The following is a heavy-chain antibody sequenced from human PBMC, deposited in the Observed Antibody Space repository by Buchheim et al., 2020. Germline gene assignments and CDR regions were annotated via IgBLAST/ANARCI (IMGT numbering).Heavy chain of an antibody. CDR2: ISVCGGGT. D-gene: IGHD3-22*01. CDR1: GFTFSSHA. CDR3: AKDTDDSSDYYYAGYFQH. V-gene: IGHV3-23*01. Sequence: EVQLLESGGGLVQPGGSLRLSCAASGFTFSSHAMNWVRQAPGKGLEWVSAISVCGGGTYYADSVQGRFTISSANSKHTLYLQMNNLRAGDTSVYYCAKDTDDSSDYYYAGYFQHWGQGTL. J-gene: IGHJ1*01.